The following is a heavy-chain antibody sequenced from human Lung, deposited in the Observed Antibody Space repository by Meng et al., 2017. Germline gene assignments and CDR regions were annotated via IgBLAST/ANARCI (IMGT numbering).Heavy chain of an antibody. CDR1: GFTFGSYA. CDR2: ISGSGGNT. J-gene: IGHJ4*02. CDR3: ARGIWGFDY. V-gene: IGHV3-23*01. D-gene: IGHD2/OR15-2a*01. Sequence: GESLKISCAASGFTFGSYAMSWVRQAPGKGLEWVSAISGSGGNTHYADSVKGRFTISRDNSKNTLYLQMNTLRSEDTAVYYCARGIWGFDYWGQGTLVTVSS.